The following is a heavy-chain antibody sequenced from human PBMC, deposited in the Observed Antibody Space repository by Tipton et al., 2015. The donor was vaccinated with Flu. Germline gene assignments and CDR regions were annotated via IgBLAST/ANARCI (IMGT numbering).Heavy chain of an antibody. CDR1: GYSISSGYY. Sequence: TLSLTCAVPGYSISSGYYWAWIRQPPGKGLEWIGTIYHTGSTYCNPSLKSRVTISVDTSKTQFSLKLRSVTAADTAVYYCARVSQQLLKDYFDFWGQGTLVTVSS. V-gene: IGHV4-38-2*01. D-gene: IGHD6-13*01. CDR3: ARVSQQLLKDYFDF. J-gene: IGHJ4*02. CDR2: IYHTGST.